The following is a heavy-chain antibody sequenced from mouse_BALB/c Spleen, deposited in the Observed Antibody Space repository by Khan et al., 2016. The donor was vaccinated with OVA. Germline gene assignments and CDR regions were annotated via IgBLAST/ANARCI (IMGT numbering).Heavy chain of an antibody. Sequence: QVQLQQPGPELVKPGASVKMSCKASGYTFTYYVITWVKQRTGQGLEWIGEIYPGSDNAYYNERIKGKATLTADKSSNTTHMQLSSLTSEDSAVYFCARGDGYYVYFDYWGQGTTLTVSS. D-gene: IGHD2-3*01. V-gene: IGHV1-81*01. CDR2: IYPGSDNA. CDR1: GYTFTYYV. CDR3: ARGDGYYVYFDY. J-gene: IGHJ2*01.